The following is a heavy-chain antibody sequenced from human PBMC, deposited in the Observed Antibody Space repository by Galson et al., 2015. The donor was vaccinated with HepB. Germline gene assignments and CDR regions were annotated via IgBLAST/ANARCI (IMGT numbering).Heavy chain of an antibody. J-gene: IGHJ5*02. Sequence: SVKVSCKASGYTFNHYAINWVRQAPGQGLEWIGWIHTNTGNPTYAQGFTGRFVFSLDTSVSTAYPQISSLKAEDTALYYCARETKYSSGWYGFDPWGQGTLVTVSS. V-gene: IGHV7-4-1*02. D-gene: IGHD6-19*01. CDR1: GYTFNHYA. CDR3: ARETKYSSGWYGFDP. CDR2: IHTNTGNP.